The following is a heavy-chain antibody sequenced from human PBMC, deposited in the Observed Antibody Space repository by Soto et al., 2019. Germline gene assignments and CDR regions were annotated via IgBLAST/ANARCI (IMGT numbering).Heavy chain of an antibody. CDR2: ISAYNGNT. V-gene: IGHV1-18*01. J-gene: IGHJ6*02. CDR3: ARDKELLWFGELLSHYYYYGMDV. Sequence: QVQLVQSGAEVKKPGASVKVSCKASGYTFTSYVISWVRQAPGQGLEWMGWISAYNGNTNYAQKLQGRVTMTTDTSTSTADMELSSLRSDDTAVYYCARDKELLWFGELLSHYYYYGMDVWGQGTTVTVSS. CDR1: GYTFTSYV. D-gene: IGHD3-10*01.